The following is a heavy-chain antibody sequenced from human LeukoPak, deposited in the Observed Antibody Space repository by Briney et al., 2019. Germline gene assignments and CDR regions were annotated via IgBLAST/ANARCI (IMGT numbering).Heavy chain of an antibody. CDR2: IYYSGST. D-gene: IGHD2-15*01. Sequence: SETLSLTCTVSGGSISSGGYYWSWIRQHPGKGLEWIGYIYYSGSTYYNPSLKSRVTISVDTSKNQFSLKLSSVTAADTAVYYCARDRYCSGGSCYERGYFDYWGQGTLVTVSS. CDR3: ARDRYCSGGSCYERGYFDY. V-gene: IGHV4-31*03. J-gene: IGHJ4*02. CDR1: GGSISSGGYY.